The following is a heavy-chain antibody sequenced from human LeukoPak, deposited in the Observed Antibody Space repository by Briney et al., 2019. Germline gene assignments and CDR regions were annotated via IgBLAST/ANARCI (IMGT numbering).Heavy chain of an antibody. CDR2: IYYSGST. CDR3: ARVSKGYNLDY. CDR1: GGSISSYY. V-gene: IGHV4-59*01. D-gene: IGHD5-24*01. J-gene: IGHJ4*02. Sequence: SETLSLTCTVSGGSISSYYWSWIRQPPGKRLEWIGYIYYSGSTNYNPSLKSRVTISVDTSKNQFSLKLSSVTAADTAVYYCARVSKGYNLDYWGQGTLVTVSS.